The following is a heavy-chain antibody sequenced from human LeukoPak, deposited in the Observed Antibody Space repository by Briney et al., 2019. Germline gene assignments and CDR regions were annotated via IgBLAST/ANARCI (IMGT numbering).Heavy chain of an antibody. CDR1: GGSISSSSYY. CDR3: APGYTYYYDKDWFDP. D-gene: IGHD3-22*01. J-gene: IGHJ5*02. V-gene: IGHV4-39*01. Sequence: PSETLSLTCTVSGGSISSSSYYWGWIRQPPGKGLEWIVSIYYSRSTYYNPSLKSRVTISVDTSKNQFSLKLSSVTAADTAVYYCAPGYTYYYDKDWFDPWGQGTLVTVSS. CDR2: IYYSRST.